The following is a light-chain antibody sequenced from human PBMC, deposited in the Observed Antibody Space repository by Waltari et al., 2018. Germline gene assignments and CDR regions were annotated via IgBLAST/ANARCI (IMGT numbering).Light chain of an antibody. J-gene: IGLJ3*02. Sequence: VTLDPSLSAPPQGTVTITSASRDGTPSISSCSRWYQQSPGQTPRTVVYEGNIRSSGVPDRFSGAVRGDKAVLIITGAQAEDEATDYCLQYMGSGIWVFGGGTKLTVL. V-gene: IGLV8-61*01. CDR1: DGTPSISSC. CDR2: EGN. CDR3: LQYMGSGIWV.